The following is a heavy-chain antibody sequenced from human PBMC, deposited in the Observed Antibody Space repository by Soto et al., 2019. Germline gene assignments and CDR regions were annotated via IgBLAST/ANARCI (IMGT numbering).Heavy chain of an antibody. CDR3: ARVRTTGTTAYYGMDV. CDR2: INPNSGGT. J-gene: IGHJ6*02. D-gene: IGHD1-1*01. V-gene: IGHV1-2*04. CDR1: GYTFTGYY. Sequence: QVQLVQSGAEVKKPGASVKVSCKAYGYTFTGYYMHWVRQAPGQGLEWMGWINPNSGGTNYAQKFQGWVTMTRDTSISTAYMELSRLRSDDTAVYYCARVRTTGTTAYYGMDVWGQGTTATVSS.